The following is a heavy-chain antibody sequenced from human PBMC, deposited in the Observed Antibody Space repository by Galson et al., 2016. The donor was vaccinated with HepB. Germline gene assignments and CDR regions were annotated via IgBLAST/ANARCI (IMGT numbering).Heavy chain of an antibody. CDR1: GFTLSSYE. CDR2: ISSSGSTI. V-gene: IGHV3-48*03. J-gene: IGHJ4*02. CDR3: ARTPSAWFGELTRYFDY. Sequence: SLRLSCAVSGFTLSSYEMNWVRQAPGKGLGWVSYISSSGSTIYFADSVKGRFTVSRDNDKNSLYLQMNSLRAEDTAVYYCARTPSAWFGELTRYFDYWGQGTLVTVSS. D-gene: IGHD3-10*01.